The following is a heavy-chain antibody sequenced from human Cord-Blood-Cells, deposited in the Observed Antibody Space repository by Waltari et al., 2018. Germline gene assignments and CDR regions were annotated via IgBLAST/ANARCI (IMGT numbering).Heavy chain of an antibody. CDR2: IRYDGSNK. V-gene: IGHV3-30*02. CDR3: AKDPGGGYSGYGQGGFDY. J-gene: IGHJ4*02. D-gene: IGHD5-12*01. Sequence: QVQLVESGGGVVQPGGSLRLSCAASGFTFSSYGMHWVRQAPGKGLEWVAFIRYDGSNKNYADSVKGRFTISRDNSKNTLYLQMNSLRAEDTAVYYCAKDPGGGYSGYGQGGFDYWGQGTLVTVSS. CDR1: GFTFSSYG.